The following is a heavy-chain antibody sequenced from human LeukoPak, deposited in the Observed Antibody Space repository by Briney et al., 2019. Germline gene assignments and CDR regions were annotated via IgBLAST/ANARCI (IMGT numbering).Heavy chain of an antibody. V-gene: IGHV3-74*01. CDR2: IASDGSST. J-gene: IGHJ4*02. Sequence: GGSLRLSCAASGFTFSSYWMHWVRQAPGKGLVWVSRIASDGSSTTYADSVKGRFSISRDNAKNTLYLQMNSLRVEDTAVYYCARGRPHGNDYWGQGTLVTVSS. D-gene: IGHD4-23*01. CDR3: ARGRPHGNDY. CDR1: GFTFSSYW.